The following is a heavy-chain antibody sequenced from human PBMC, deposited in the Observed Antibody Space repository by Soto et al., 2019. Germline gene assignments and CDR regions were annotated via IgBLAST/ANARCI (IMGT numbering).Heavy chain of an antibody. CDR2: ISYDGSNK. CDR3: AKGGFWSGYYRHYYGMDV. J-gene: IGHJ6*02. Sequence: LRLSCAASGFTFSSYGMHWVRQAPGKGLEWVAVISYDGSNKCYADSVKGRFTISRDNSKNTLYLQMNSLRAEDTAVYYCAKGGFWSGYYRHYYGMDVWGQGTTVTVSS. D-gene: IGHD3-3*01. CDR1: GFTFSSYG. V-gene: IGHV3-30*18.